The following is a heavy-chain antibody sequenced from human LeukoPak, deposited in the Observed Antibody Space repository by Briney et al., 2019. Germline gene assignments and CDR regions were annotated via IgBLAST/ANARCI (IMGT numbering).Heavy chain of an antibody. D-gene: IGHD3-10*01. CDR1: GGSISSYY. J-gene: IGHJ4*02. CDR2: IYHSGST. Sequence: SETLSLTCTVSGGSISSYYWSWIRQPPGKGLEWIGYIYHSGSTYYNPSLKSRVTISVDTSKNHFSLKLSSVTAADTAVYYCASTLTTFYGSGILYWGQGTLVTVSS. V-gene: IGHV4-59*08. CDR3: ASTLTTFYGSGILY.